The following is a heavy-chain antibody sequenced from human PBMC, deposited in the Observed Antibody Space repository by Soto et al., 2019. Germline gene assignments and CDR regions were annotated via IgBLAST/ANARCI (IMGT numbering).Heavy chain of an antibody. Sequence: EVQLVESGGGLVQPGRSLRLSCAASGFTFDDYAMHWVRQAPGKGLEWVSGISWNSGSIGYADSVKGRFTISRDNAKNSLXXXXXSLXXXXXALXXCXXXXXFDTAMVTVDYWGQGTLVTVSS. D-gene: IGHD5-18*01. CDR3: XXXXXFDTAMVTVDY. J-gene: IGHJ4*02. CDR1: GFTFDDYA. V-gene: IGHV3-9*01. CDR2: ISWNSGSI.